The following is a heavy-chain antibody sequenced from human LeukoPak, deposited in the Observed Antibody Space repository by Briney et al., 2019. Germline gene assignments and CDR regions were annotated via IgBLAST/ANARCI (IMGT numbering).Heavy chain of an antibody. Sequence: SETLSLTCTVSGGSISSYYWSWIRQPAGKGLEWIGRIYTSGSHNYNPSLKSRATMSVDTSKNQFSLKLSSVTAADTVVYYWASLKQQLVGWFDPWGQGTLVTVSS. CDR2: IYTSGSH. D-gene: IGHD6-13*01. J-gene: IGHJ5*02. CDR3: ASLKQQLVGWFDP. V-gene: IGHV4-4*07. CDR1: GGSISSYY.